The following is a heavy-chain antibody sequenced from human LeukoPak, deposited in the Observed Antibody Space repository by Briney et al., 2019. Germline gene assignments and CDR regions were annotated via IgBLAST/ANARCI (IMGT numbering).Heavy chain of an antibody. J-gene: IGHJ4*02. V-gene: IGHV3-7*03. CDR3: AKDDDYFDY. Sequence: GGSLRLSCAASGFTFKNSWMSWVRQAPGKGLEWVANINQDGDEKYYVDSVKGRFTISRDDAQTSVYLQLSSLRPEDTAVYYCAKDDDYFDYWGQGTLVTVSS. CDR1: GFTFKNSW. D-gene: IGHD3-3*01. CDR2: INQDGDEK.